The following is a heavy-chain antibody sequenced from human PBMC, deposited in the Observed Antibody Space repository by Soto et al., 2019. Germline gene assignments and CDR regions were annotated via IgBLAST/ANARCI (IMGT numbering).Heavy chain of an antibody. J-gene: IGHJ4*02. D-gene: IGHD5-18*01. Sequence: SETLSLTCTVSGGSISSGGYYWSWSRQHPGKGLEWIGYIYYSGSTYYNPSLKSRVTISVDTSKNQFSLKLSSVTAADTAVYYCASVDTAIRQGYFDYWGQGTLVTVSS. CDR3: ASVDTAIRQGYFDY. CDR1: GGSISSGGYY. V-gene: IGHV4-31*03. CDR2: IYYSGST.